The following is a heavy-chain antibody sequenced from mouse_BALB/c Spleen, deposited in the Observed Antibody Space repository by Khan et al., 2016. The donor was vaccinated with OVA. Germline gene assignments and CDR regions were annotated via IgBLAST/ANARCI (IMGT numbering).Heavy chain of an antibody. J-gene: IGHJ2*01. CDR1: GYTFTTYW. CDR3: ARYRIDY. CDR2: INPTSGYT. Sequence: QIQLVQSGAELAKPGASVKMSCKASGYTFTTYWMHWVKQRPGQGLEWIGYINPTSGYTDYNQKFKDKATLTADKSSSTAYMQLSSLTSDDSAVYYCARYRIDYWGQGTTLTVSS. V-gene: IGHV1-7*01. D-gene: IGHD2-12*01.